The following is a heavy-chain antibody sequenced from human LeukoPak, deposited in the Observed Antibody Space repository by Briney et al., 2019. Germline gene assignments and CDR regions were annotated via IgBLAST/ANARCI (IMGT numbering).Heavy chain of an antibody. CDR2: TSHSDSP. CDR3: ARDFGETSLPNWFDP. Sequence: SETLSLTCSVSGMSITSRHYWGWIRQPPGKGLEWIGSTSHSDSPYYNPSLESRVTISLDTSRNQFSPKLTSVAAADTAVYYCARDFGETSLPNWFDPWGQGTQVIVSS. V-gene: IGHV4-38-2*02. D-gene: IGHD3-16*01. CDR1: GMSITSRHY. J-gene: IGHJ5*02.